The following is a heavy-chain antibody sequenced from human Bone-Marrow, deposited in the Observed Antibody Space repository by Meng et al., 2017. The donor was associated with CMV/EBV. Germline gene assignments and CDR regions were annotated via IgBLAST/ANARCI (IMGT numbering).Heavy chain of an antibody. J-gene: IGHJ5*02. CDR1: GGSISSSSYY. Sequence: SETLSLTRTVSGGSISSSSYYWGWIRQPPGKGLEWIGSIYYSGSTYYNPSLKSRVTISVDTSKNQFSLKLSSVTAADTAVYYCARETSENWFDPWGQGTLVTVSS. V-gene: IGHV4-39*07. CDR3: ARETSENWFDP. CDR2: IYYSGST.